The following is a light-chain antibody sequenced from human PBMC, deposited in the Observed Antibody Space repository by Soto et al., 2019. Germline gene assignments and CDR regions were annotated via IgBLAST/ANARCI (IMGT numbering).Light chain of an antibody. CDR1: QSVRSY. V-gene: IGKV1-39*01. CDR2: AAS. Sequence: DIQMTQSPSSLSASVSESVTITCRASQSVRSYLNWYQQKPGEAPKLLIFAASSLQSGTPSRFSGSGSGTDFTLTISTLQPEDFATYYCQQSYSTPWTFGQGTKVDIK. J-gene: IGKJ1*01. CDR3: QQSYSTPWT.